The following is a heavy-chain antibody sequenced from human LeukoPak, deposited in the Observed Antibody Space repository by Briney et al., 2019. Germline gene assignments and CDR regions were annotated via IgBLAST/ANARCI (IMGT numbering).Heavy chain of an antibody. J-gene: IGHJ4*02. V-gene: IGHV1-2*02. CDR2: INPNRGGT. D-gene: IGHD4-17*01. CDR1: GYTFTGYY. CDR3: ARVPSDGDHYDY. Sequence: ASVKVSCKASGYTFTGYYMHWVRQAPGQGLEWMGWINPNRGGTNYAQKFQGRVTMTRDTSINTVYMELSRLRSDDTAVYYCARVPSDGDHYDYWGQGTLVTVSS.